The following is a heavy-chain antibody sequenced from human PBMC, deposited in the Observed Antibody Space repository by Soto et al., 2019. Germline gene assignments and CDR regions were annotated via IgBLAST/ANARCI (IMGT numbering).Heavy chain of an antibody. CDR3: AKNQGVELVPLATVDWFDP. D-gene: IGHD1-26*01. Sequence: GGSLRLSCVASGFTFDSYAMNWIRQAPGKGLEWASVISGGGTSTYYADSVKGRFTVSRDNSKNTVYLELNNLSAEDTAVYHCAKNQGVELVPLATVDWFDPWGQGSVVTVSS. CDR1: GFTFDSYA. CDR2: ISGGGTST. V-gene: IGHV3-23*01. J-gene: IGHJ5*02.